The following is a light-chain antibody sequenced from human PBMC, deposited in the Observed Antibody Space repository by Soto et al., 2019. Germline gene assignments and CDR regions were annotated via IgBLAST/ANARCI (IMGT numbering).Light chain of an antibody. V-gene: IGLV2-8*01. J-gene: IGLJ1*01. CDR3: ASYAASYNYV. CDR1: SSDVGRYNH. CDR2: EVS. Sequence: QSVLTQPPSASGSPGQSVTISCTGTSSDVGRYNHVSWYQQHPGKAPKLMIYEVSGRPSGVPDRFSGSKSGNTASLTVSGLLAEDEADYYCASYAASYNYVFGTGTKLTVL.